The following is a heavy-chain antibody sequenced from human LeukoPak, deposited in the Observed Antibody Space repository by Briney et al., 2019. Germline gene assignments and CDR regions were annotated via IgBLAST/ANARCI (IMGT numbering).Heavy chain of an antibody. V-gene: IGHV4-59*01. D-gene: IGHD3-16*01. J-gene: IGHJ6*04. Sequence: SETLSLTCTVSGGSISTYYWSWIQQPPGKGLEWIGYIYYSRSTNYNPSLKSRVTMSVDTSKNQFSLRLSSVTAADTAVYYCARDSERGYYYGMDVWGKGTAVTVSS. CDR3: ARDSERGYYYGMDV. CDR2: IYYSRST. CDR1: GGSISTYY.